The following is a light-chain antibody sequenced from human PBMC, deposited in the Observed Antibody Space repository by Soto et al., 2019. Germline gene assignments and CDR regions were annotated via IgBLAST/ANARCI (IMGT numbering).Light chain of an antibody. CDR2: DAS. Sequence: DIQMTQSPSSLSESVGDRVTLTCRASQGISNYLAWYQEKPGKVPKLLIYDASALPRGVPSRFSGSGSGTEFTLTISSLQPDDFATYYCQQYNAYPWTFGLGTKVDIK. CDR1: QGISNY. V-gene: IGKV1-16*01. J-gene: IGKJ1*01. CDR3: QQYNAYPWT.